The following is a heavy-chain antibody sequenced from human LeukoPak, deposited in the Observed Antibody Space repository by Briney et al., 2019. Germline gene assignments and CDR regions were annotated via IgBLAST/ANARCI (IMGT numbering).Heavy chain of an antibody. Sequence: SVKVSCKASGGTFSSYAISWVRQAPGQGLEWMGGIIPIFGTANYAQKFQGRVTITADESTSTAYMELSSLRSEDTAVYYCAREIGLYDILTGYYKRGYFDYWGQGTLVTVSS. CDR3: AREIGLYDILTGYYKRGYFDY. J-gene: IGHJ4*02. D-gene: IGHD3-9*01. CDR1: GGTFSSYA. CDR2: IIPIFGTA. V-gene: IGHV1-69*13.